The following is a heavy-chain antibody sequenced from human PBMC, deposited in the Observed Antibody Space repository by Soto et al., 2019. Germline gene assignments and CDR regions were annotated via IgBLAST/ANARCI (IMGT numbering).Heavy chain of an antibody. J-gene: IGHJ4*02. CDR3: ARRDDTFDY. V-gene: IGHV2-5*01. Sequence: SGPTLVNPTQTLTLTCTFSAFSLSTSAVGVGWIRQPPGKALEWLALIYWNDDKSYSPSLESRLTITKDTSKSQVVLTVTNMDPVDTGTYYCARRDDTFDYWGQGTLVTVSS. D-gene: IGHD3-9*01. CDR1: AFSLSTSAVG. CDR2: IYWNDDK.